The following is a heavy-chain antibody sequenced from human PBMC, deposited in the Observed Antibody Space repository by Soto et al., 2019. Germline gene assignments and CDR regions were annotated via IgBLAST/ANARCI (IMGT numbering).Heavy chain of an antibody. V-gene: IGHV3-33*01. J-gene: IGHJ6*02. CDR3: ARDHPPKSAARRGTYYYGMDV. Sequence: QVQLVESGGGVVQPGRSLRLSCAASGFTFSSYGMHWVRQAPGKGLEWVAVIWYDGSNKYYADSVKGRFTISRDNSKNKLYLQMNSLRAEDTAVYYCARDHPPKSAARRGTYYYGMDVWGQGPTVTVSS. CDR1: GFTFSSYG. CDR2: IWYDGSNK. D-gene: IGHD6-6*01.